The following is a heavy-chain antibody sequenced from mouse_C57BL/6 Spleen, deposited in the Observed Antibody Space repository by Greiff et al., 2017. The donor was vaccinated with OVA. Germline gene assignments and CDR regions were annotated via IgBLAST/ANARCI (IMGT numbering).Heavy chain of an antibody. CDR2: ISSGGDNI. CDR3: TRGECGYYLDWYFDV. J-gene: IGHJ1*03. D-gene: IGHD2-3*01. V-gene: IGHV5-9-1*02. Sequence: EVQLQQSGEGLVKPGGSLKLSCAASGFTFSSYAMSWVRQTPEKRLEWVAYISSGGDNIYYADTVKGRFTISRDNARNTLYLQMSSLKSEDTAMYYCTRGECGYYLDWYFDVWGTGTTVTVSS. CDR1: GFTFSSYA.